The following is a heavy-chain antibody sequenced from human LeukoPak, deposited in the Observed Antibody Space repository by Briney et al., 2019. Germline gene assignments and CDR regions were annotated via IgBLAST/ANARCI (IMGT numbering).Heavy chain of an antibody. CDR2: ISYDGSNK. V-gene: IGHV3-30*01. Sequence: GGSLRLSCAASGFTFSSYAMHWVRQAPGKGLEWVAVISYDGSNKYYADSVKGRFTISRDNSKNTLYLQMNSLRAEGPGVYYCARNYSVYSITGYFDYWGQGTLVTVSS. CDR3: ARNYSVYSITGYFDY. CDR1: GFTFSSYA. J-gene: IGHJ4*02. D-gene: IGHD2-8*01.